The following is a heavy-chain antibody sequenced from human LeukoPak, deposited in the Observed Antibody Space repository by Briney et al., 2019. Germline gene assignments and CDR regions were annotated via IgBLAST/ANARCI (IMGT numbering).Heavy chain of an antibody. J-gene: IGHJ6*02. CDR1: GFTFNNAW. Sequence: GGSLRLSCAASGFTFNNAWMNWVRQAPGKGLEWVGRIKSKTDGGTTDYAAPVKDRFTISRDDSKNTLYLQMNSLKTEDTAVYYCTTDLGYGGNPHYYYYGMDVWGQGTTVTVSS. CDR2: IKSKTDGGTT. V-gene: IGHV3-15*01. D-gene: IGHD4-23*01. CDR3: TTDLGYGGNPHYYYYGMDV.